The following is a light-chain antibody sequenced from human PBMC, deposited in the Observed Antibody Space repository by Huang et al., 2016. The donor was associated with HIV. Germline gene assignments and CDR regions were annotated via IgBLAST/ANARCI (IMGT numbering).Light chain of an antibody. J-gene: IGKJ2*01. CDR2: GAS. V-gene: IGKV1-17*03. CDR1: EDISNY. Sequence: DIQMTQSPSAMSAYVGDRVTFTCRASEDISNYLVWLQQKPGEGPRRLIYGASNLHSGVPSRFSGSGSATDFTLTINSLQPEDFATYYCLQYDSYPRTFGQGTRLEV. CDR3: LQYDSYPRT.